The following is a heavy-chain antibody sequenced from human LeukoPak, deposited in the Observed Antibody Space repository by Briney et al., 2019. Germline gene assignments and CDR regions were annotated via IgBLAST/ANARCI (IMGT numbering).Heavy chain of an antibody. V-gene: IGHV4-30-4*01. CDR1: GGSISSGDYY. J-gene: IGHJ6*02. Sequence: SETLSLTCTVSGGSISSGDYYWSRIRQPPGKGLEWIGYIYYSGSTYYNPSLKSRVTISVDTSKNQFSLKLSSVTAADTAVYYCASTEWSSYYYYYGMDVWGQGTTVTVSS. D-gene: IGHD3-3*01. CDR3: ASTEWSSYYYYYGMDV. CDR2: IYYSGST.